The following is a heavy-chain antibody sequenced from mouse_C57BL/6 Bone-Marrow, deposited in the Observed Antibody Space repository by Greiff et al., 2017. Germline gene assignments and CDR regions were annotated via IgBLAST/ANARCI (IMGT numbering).Heavy chain of an antibody. CDR2: IYPRDGST. J-gene: IGHJ1*03. CDR3: ARDYGSSDWYFDV. CDR1: GYTFTSYD. Sequence: VPLHQSGPELVKPGASVKLSCKASGYTFTSYDINWVKQRPGPGLEWIGWIYPRDGSTKYNEKYKGKAPLTVDTSSGPAYMELHSLTSEDSAVYFCARDYGSSDWYFDVWGTGTAITVSA. V-gene: IGHV1-85*01. D-gene: IGHD1-1*01.